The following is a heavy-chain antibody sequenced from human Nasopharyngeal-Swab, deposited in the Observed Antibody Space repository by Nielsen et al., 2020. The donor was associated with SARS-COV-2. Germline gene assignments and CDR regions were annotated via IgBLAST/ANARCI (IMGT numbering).Heavy chain of an antibody. CDR1: GFIFGDYW. J-gene: IGHJ4*02. V-gene: IGHV3-7*01. CDR2: IHQHGNDK. CDR3: ATREYSSGWWIFDY. Sequence: GEALKISCEASGFIFGDYWMIWVLQAPGKGLERGANIHQHGNDKYYVDSVRGRFTISRDNAKNSLYLQMDSLRDEDTAVYFCATREYSSGWWIFDYWGQGTLVTVSS. D-gene: IGHD6-19*01.